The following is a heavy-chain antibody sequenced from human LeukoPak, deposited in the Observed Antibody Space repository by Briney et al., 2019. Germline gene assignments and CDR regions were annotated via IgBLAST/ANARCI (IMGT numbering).Heavy chain of an antibody. CDR3: ARGESIVGATTDQYYFDY. V-gene: IGHV3-7*01. D-gene: IGHD1-26*01. CDR1: GFTFSNYW. Sequence: PGGSLRLSCAASGFTFSNYWMSWVRQAPGKGLEWVANIKQDGSEKYYVDSVKGRFTISRDNAKNSLYLQMNSLRAEDTAVYYCARGESIVGATTDQYYFDYWGQGTLVTVS. CDR2: IKQDGSEK. J-gene: IGHJ4*02.